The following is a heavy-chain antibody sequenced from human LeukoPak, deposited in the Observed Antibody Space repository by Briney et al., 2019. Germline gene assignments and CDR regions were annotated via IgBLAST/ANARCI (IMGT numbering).Heavy chain of an antibody. D-gene: IGHD3-10*01. J-gene: IGHJ4*02. CDR3: ARDHASMVRGVKYDY. Sequence: ASVKVSCKASGYTFTSYGISWVRQAPGQGLEWMGWISGYNGNTNYAQKLQGRVTMTTDTSTSTAYMELRSLRSDDTAVYYCARDHASMVRGVKYDYWGQGTLVTVSS. CDR2: ISGYNGNT. V-gene: IGHV1-18*01. CDR1: GYTFTSYG.